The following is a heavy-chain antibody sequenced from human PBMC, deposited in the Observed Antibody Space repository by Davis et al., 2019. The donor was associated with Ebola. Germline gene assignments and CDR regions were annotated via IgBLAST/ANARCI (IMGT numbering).Heavy chain of an antibody. CDR1: GYTFTGYY. CDR2: INPNSGGT. CDR3: ARDLGYYYGSGSVF. D-gene: IGHD3-10*01. Sequence: ASVKVSCKASGYTFTGYYMHWVRQAPGQGLEWMGWINPNSGGTNYAQKFQGRVTMTRDTSISTAYMELSRLRSDDTALYYCARDLGYYYGSGSVFWGQGTLVTVSS. V-gene: IGHV1-2*02. J-gene: IGHJ4*02.